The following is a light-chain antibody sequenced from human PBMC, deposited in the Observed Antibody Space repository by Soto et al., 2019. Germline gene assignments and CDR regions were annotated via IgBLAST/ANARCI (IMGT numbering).Light chain of an antibody. CDR2: RVS. CDR1: HSLVHSGGIAY. CDR3: MQALQSIT. J-gene: IGKJ5*01. Sequence: VGLTQSPLSLPVTAGQPASISFRSNHSLVHSGGIAYFSWFQQRPGRSPRRLIYRVSNRGSGVPARFSGSWSGTDFTLKISRVEAEDVGVYYCMQALQSITFGQGTRLEIK. V-gene: IGKV2-30*02.